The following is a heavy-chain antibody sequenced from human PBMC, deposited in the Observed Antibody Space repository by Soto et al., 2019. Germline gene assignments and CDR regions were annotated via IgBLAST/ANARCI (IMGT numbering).Heavy chain of an antibody. CDR3: ARDILFDY. CDR2: INARNGNT. Sequence: GASVKVSCKASGYTFTSYAMHWVRQAPGQRLEWMGWINARNGNTKYSQKFQGRVTITRDTSASTAYMELSSLRSEDTAVYYCARDILFDYWGQGTLVTVSS. J-gene: IGHJ4*02. D-gene: IGHD2-15*01. CDR1: GYTFTSYA. V-gene: IGHV1-3*01.